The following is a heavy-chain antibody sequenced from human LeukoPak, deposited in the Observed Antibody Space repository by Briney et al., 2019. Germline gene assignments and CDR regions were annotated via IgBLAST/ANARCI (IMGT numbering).Heavy chain of an antibody. D-gene: IGHD6-13*01. V-gene: IGHV3-7*01. J-gene: IGHJ4*02. CDR3: AKDDSSSWLFDY. CDR2: IKEDGSAE. CDR1: GFTFSSYW. Sequence: GGSLRLSCAASGFTFSSYWMTWVRQAPGKGLEWVAKIKEDGSAEYYVDSVKGRFTISRDNSKNSLYLQMNSLRAEDTAVYYCAKDDSSSWLFDYWGQGTLVTVSS.